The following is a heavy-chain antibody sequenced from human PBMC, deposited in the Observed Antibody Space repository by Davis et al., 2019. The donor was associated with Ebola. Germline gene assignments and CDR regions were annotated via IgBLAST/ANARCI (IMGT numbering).Heavy chain of an antibody. CDR3: AREIRGTPSVVVYYYMDV. Sequence: PSATLSLTCTVSGGSISSSSYYWGWLRQPTGKGLAWIGSIYYSGSTYYNPSLKSRVTISVDTSKNQFSLKLSSVTAADTAVYYCAREIRGTPSVVVYYYMDVWGKGTTVTVSS. J-gene: IGHJ6*03. CDR1: GGSISSSSYY. D-gene: IGHD2-15*01. V-gene: IGHV4-39*07. CDR2: IYYSGST.